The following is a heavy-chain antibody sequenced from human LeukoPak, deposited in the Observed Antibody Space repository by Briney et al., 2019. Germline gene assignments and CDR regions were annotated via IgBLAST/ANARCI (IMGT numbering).Heavy chain of an antibody. D-gene: IGHD3-10*01. CDR3: ATSVLLWFGEGRWFDP. CDR2: FDPEDGET. CDR1: GYTLTGLS. Sequence: GASVKVSCKVSGYTLTGLSMHWVRQAPGKGLEWMGGFDPEDGETIYAQKFQGRVTMTEDTSTDTAYMELSSLRSEDTAVYYCATSVLLWFGEGRWFDPWGQGTLVTVSS. J-gene: IGHJ5*02. V-gene: IGHV1-24*01.